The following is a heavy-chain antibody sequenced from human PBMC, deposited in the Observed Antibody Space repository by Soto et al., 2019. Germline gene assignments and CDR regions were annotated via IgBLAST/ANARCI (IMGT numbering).Heavy chain of an antibody. CDR3: ARGAGYHLHY. CDR2: IIPIFGTA. V-gene: IGHV1-69*12. CDR1: GGTFSSYA. D-gene: IGHD5-18*01. J-gene: IGHJ4*02. Sequence: QVQLVQSGAEVKKPGSSVKVSCKASGGTFSSYAISWVRQAPGQGLEWMGGIIPIFGTANYAQKFQGRVKISADESTSTDYMEVSRLTSQDTAVYYRARGAGYHLHYSGQGTLVTVSS.